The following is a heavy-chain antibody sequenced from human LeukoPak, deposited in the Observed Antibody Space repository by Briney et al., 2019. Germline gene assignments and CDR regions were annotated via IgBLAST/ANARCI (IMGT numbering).Heavy chain of an antibody. CDR2: ISGSGGRT. D-gene: IGHD3-10*01. CDR3: AKDYYYGSGTYYNVDY. Sequence: GGSLRLSCAASGFTFSNYAMSWVRQAPGKGLEWVSAISGSGGRTYYADSVKGRFTLSRDNSKNTLYLQMNSLRAEDTAVYYCAKDYYYGSGTYYNVDYWGQGTLVTVSS. J-gene: IGHJ4*02. CDR1: GFTFSNYA. V-gene: IGHV3-23*01.